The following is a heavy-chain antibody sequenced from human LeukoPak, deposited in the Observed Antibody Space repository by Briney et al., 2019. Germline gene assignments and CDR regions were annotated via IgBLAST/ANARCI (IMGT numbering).Heavy chain of an antibody. J-gene: IGHJ4*02. Sequence: GGSLRLSCAASGFSFSSYLMSWVRQAPGKGLEWVANINQDGSKIYYVDSVKGRFTISRANAKNSLYLQMNSLRGEGTAVYYCARGYEGSSFDYWGQGTLVTVSS. CDR2: INQDGSKI. CDR3: ARGYEGSSFDY. V-gene: IGHV3-7*01. CDR1: GFSFSSYL. D-gene: IGHD3-10*01.